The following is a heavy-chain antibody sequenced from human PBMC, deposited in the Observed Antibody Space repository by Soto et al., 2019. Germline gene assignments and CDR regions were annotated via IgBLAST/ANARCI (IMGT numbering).Heavy chain of an antibody. V-gene: IGHV3-48*02. J-gene: IGHJ4*02. Sequence: EVQLVESGGGLVQPGGSLRLSCAASGFTFSSYSMNWVRQAPGKGLEWVSYLSSSSSTIYYADSVKGRFTISRDNAKNSLYLQVNSLRDEDTAVYYCARLAATDYWGQGTLVTVSS. CDR2: LSSSSSTI. D-gene: IGHD6-13*01. CDR1: GFTFSSYS. CDR3: ARLAATDY.